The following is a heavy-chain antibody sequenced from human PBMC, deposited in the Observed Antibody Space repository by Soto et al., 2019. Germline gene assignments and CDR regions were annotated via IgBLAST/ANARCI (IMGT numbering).Heavy chain of an antibody. CDR1: GGSISSYY. CDR3: AREGDIVVVVSPFDY. Sequence: SETLSLTCTVSGGSISSYYWSWIRQPPGKGLEWIGYIYYSGSTNYNPSLKSRVTISVDTSKNQFSLKLSSVTAADTAVYYCAREGDIVVVVSPFDYWGQGTLVTVSS. J-gene: IGHJ4*02. D-gene: IGHD2-15*01. V-gene: IGHV4-59*01. CDR2: IYYSGST.